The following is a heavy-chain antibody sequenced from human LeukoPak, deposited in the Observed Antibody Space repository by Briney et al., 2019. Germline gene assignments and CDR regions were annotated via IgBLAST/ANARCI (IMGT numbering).Heavy chain of an antibody. V-gene: IGHV3-30*02. J-gene: IGHJ4*02. CDR1: GFTFSSYG. CDR2: IRYDGSNK. CDR3: AKDSMVYCSSTSCYPDY. Sequence: GGSLRLSCAASGFTFSSYGIHWVRQAPGKGLEWVAFIRYDGSNKYYADSVKGRFTISRDNSKNTLYLQMNSLRAGDTAVYYCAKDSMVYCSSTSCYPDYWGQGTLVTVSS. D-gene: IGHD2-2*01.